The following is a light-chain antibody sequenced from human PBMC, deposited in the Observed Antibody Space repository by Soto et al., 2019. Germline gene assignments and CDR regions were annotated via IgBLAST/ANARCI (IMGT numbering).Light chain of an antibody. Sequence: QSVLTQPTSASGTPGQRVTISCSGSSSNIGNNYVYWYQMVPGTAPKLLIYRNNQRPSGVPDRFSGSRSGTSASLAISGLRSEDEADYYCAAWDDSLSGRGVFAGGTKLTVL. CDR2: RNN. J-gene: IGLJ2*01. V-gene: IGLV1-47*01. CDR1: SSNIGNNY. CDR3: AAWDDSLSGRGV.